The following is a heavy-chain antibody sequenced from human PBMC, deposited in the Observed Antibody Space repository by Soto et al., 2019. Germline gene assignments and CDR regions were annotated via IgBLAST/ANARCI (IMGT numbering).Heavy chain of an antibody. CDR2: IYSGGST. CDR3: ARARRGYSSGWYHYYYGMDV. V-gene: IGHV3-53*01. CDR1: GFTVSSNY. D-gene: IGHD6-19*01. J-gene: IGHJ6*02. Sequence: GGSLRLSCAASGFTVSSNYMSWVRQAPGKGLEWVSVIYSGGSTYYADSVKGRFTISRDNSKNTLYLQMNSLRAEDTAVYYCARARRGYSSGWYHYYYGMDVWGQGTTVTVSS.